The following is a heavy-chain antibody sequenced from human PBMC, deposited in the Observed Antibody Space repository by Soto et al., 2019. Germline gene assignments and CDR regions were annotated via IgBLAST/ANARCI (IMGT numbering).Heavy chain of an antibody. D-gene: IGHD6-13*01. CDR2: ISYDGSNK. J-gene: IGHJ4*02. Sequence: QVQLVESGGGVVQPGRSLRLSCAASGFTFSSYGMHWVRQAPGKGLEWVAVISYDGSNKYYADSVKGRFTISRDNSKNTLYLQMNSLRAEDTAVYYCAKGVAAAGTLSPLDYWCQGTLVTVSS. CDR3: AKGVAAAGTLSPLDY. V-gene: IGHV3-30*18. CDR1: GFTFSSYG.